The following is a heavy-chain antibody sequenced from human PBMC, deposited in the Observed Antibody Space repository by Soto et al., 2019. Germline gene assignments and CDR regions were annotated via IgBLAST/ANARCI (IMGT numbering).Heavy chain of an antibody. CDR3: ARDPGYSYGYN. D-gene: IGHD5-18*01. J-gene: IGHJ4*02. V-gene: IGHV1-3*01. CDR2: INAGNGNT. CDR1: GYTFTSYA. Sequence: QVQLVQSGAEVKKPGASVKVSCKASGYTFTSYAMHWVRQAPAQRLEWMGWINAGNGNTKYSQKFQGRVTITRDTSASTAYMELSSLRSEDTAVYYCARDPGYSYGYNWGQGTLVTVSS.